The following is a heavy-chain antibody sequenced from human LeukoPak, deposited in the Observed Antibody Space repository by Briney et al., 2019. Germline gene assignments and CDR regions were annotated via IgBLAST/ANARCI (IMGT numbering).Heavy chain of an antibody. CDR1: GGSISSYC. V-gene: IGHV4-59*01. Sequence: SETLSLTCTVSGGSISSYCWSWIRQPPGKGLEWIGYIYYSGSTNYNPSLKSRVTISVDTSKNQFSLKLSSVTAADTAVYYCARVYTGIVGATIKGAFDIWGQGTMVTVPS. J-gene: IGHJ3*02. CDR2: IYYSGST. CDR3: ARVYTGIVGATIKGAFDI. D-gene: IGHD1-26*01.